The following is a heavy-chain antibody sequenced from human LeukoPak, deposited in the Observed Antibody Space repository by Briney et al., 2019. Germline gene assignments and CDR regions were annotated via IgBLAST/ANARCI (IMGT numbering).Heavy chain of an antibody. V-gene: IGHV3-21*01. CDR2: ISSSSSYI. J-gene: IGHJ5*02. CDR1: GFTSSSYS. D-gene: IGHD3-22*01. CDR3: ARTYYYDSSGYREDWFDA. Sequence: GGSLRLSCAASGFTSSSYSMNWVRQAPGKGLEWVSSISSSSSYIYYADSVKGRFTIYRDNAKKSLYLQMNSLRAEDTAVYYCARTYYYDSSGYREDWFDAWGQGTLVTVSS.